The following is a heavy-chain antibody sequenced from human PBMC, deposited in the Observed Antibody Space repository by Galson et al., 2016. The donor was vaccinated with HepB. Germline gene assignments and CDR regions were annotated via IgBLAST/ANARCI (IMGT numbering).Heavy chain of an antibody. D-gene: IGHD3-10*01. CDR3: VRIPGEPSANDY. Sequence: SLRLSCAASGFTFSNYGMHWVRQAPGKGLEWVAVISYDGTTKYYVDSVKGRFTISRDDSKNTLYLQMNSLRAEDTAVYYCVRIPGEPSANDYWGQGTLVTVSS. CDR1: GFTFSNYG. J-gene: IGHJ4*02. V-gene: IGHV3-30*03. CDR2: ISYDGTTK.